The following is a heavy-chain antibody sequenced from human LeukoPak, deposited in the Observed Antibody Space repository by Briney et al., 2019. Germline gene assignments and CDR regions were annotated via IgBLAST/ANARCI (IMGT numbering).Heavy chain of an antibody. D-gene: IGHD3-22*01. V-gene: IGHV3-33*06. J-gene: IGHJ4*02. CDR2: IWYDGSNK. CDR1: GFTFSSYG. CDR3: AKDIDDSSGYHDY. Sequence: GGSLRLFCAASGFTFSSYGMHWVRQAPGKGLEWVAVIWYDGSNKYYADSVKGRFTISRDNSKNTLYLQMNSLRAEDTAVYYCAKDIDDSSGYHDYWGQGTLVTVSS.